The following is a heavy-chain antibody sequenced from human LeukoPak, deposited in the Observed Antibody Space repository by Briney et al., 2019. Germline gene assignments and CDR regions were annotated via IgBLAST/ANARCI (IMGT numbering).Heavy chain of an antibody. CDR2: MNPNSGNI. V-gene: IGHV1-8*01. J-gene: IGHJ4*02. CDR1: GYTFGAYG. D-gene: IGHD3-22*01. Sequence: ASVKVSCKVSGYTFGAYGLSWVRQATGQGLEWMGWMNPNSGNIGYAQKFQGRVTITRNTSISTAYMELSSLRSEDTAVYYCARGSGYDSSGYPDYWGQGTLVTVSS. CDR3: ARGSGYDSSGYPDY.